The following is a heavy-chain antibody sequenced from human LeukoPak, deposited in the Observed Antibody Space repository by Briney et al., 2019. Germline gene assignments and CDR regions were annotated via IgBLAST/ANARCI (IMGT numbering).Heavy chain of an antibody. V-gene: IGHV3-66*04. CDR3: ARQTGSGLFILP. D-gene: IGHD3/OR15-3a*01. J-gene: IGHJ4*02. CDR1: EFSVGSNY. Sequence: PGGSLRLSCAASEFSVGSNYMTWVRQAPGKGLEWVSLIYSGGSTYYADSVKGRFTLSRDKAKNSLYLQMNSLRAEDTAVYYCARQTGSGLFILPGGQGTLVTVSS. CDR2: IYSGGST.